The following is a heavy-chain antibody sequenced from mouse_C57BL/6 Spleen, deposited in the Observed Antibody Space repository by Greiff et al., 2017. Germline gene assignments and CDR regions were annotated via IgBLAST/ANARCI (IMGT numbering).Heavy chain of an antibody. J-gene: IGHJ2*01. Sequence: QVHVKQPGAELVMPGASVKLSCKASGYTFTSYWMHWVKQRPGQGLEWIGEIDPSDSYTNYNQKFKGKSTLTVDKSSSTAYMQLSSLTSEDSAVYYCARSPQNYFDYWGQGTTLTVSS. CDR3: ARSPQNYFDY. CDR2: IDPSDSYT. V-gene: IGHV1-69*01. CDR1: GYTFTSYW.